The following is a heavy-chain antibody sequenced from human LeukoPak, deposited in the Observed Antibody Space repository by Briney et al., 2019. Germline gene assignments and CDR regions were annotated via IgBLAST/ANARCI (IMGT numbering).Heavy chain of an antibody. CDR3: ATLLPGPGYCSGGSCPY. Sequence: GGSLRLSCAASGFTFSSYAMSWVRQAPGKGLEWVSAISGSGGSTYYADSVKGRFTISRDNSKNTLYLQMNSLRAEDTAVYYCATLLPGPGYCSGGSCPYWGQGTLVTVSS. CDR2: ISGSGGST. V-gene: IGHV3-23*01. CDR1: GFTFSSYA. D-gene: IGHD2-15*01. J-gene: IGHJ4*02.